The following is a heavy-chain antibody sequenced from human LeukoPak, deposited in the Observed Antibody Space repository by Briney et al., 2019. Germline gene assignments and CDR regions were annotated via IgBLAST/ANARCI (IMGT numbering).Heavy chain of an antibody. CDR3: ARVPATYYDILPGLDDY. D-gene: IGHD3-9*01. V-gene: IGHV1-2*02. CDR2: INPNSGGT. Sequence: ASVKVSCKASGYTFTGYYMHWVRQAPGQGLEWMGWINPNSGGTNYAQKVQGRVTMTADTSTSTAYMELRSLTSDDTGVYYCARVPATYYDILPGLDDYWGQGTLVTVSS. CDR1: GYTFTGYY. J-gene: IGHJ4*02.